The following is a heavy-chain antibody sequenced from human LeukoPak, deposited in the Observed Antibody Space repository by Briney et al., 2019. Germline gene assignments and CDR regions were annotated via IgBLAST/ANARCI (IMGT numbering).Heavy chain of an antibody. CDR1: GGSISSSSYY. D-gene: IGHD6-6*01. CDR3: ARRRIAARVIDV. CDR2: IYYSGST. J-gene: IGHJ6*04. Sequence: PSETLSLTCTVSGGSISSSSYYWGWIRQPPGKGLEWIGSIYYSGSTYYDPSLMSRVTISVDTSKNQFSLKLNSVTAADTAVYYCARRRIAARVIDVWGKGTTVTVSS. V-gene: IGHV4-39*01.